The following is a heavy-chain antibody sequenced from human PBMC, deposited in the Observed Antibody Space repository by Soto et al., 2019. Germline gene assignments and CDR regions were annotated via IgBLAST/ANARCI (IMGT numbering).Heavy chain of an antibody. Sequence: GGSLRLSCAASGFTFSSYGMHWVRQAPGKGLEWVAVIWYDGSNKYYADSVKGRFTISRDNSKNTLYLQMNSLRAEDTAVYYCARRGGSYYGSLIDYWGQGTLVTVSS. CDR3: ARRGGSYYGSLIDY. D-gene: IGHD1-26*01. CDR2: IWYDGSNK. J-gene: IGHJ4*02. V-gene: IGHV3-33*01. CDR1: GFTFSSYG.